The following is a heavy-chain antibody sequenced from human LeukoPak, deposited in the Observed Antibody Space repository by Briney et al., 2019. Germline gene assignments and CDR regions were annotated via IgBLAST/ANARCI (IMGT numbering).Heavy chain of an antibody. CDR1: GGSISSYY. D-gene: IGHD3-3*01. Sequence: SETLSLTCTVSGGSISSYYWSWVRQPPGKGLEWIGYIYYSGSTNYNPSLKSRVTISVDTSKNQFSLKLSSVTAADTAVYYCARADTYDFWSGYHDAFDIWGQGTMVTVSS. CDR3: ARADTYDFWSGYHDAFDI. J-gene: IGHJ3*02. V-gene: IGHV4-59*01. CDR2: IYYSGST.